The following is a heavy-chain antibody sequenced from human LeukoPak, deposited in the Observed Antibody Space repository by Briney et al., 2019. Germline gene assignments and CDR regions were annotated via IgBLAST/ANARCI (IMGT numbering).Heavy chain of an antibody. CDR2: ISGSGGST. CDR3: AKAHYYDSKAGRSAFDI. J-gene: IGHJ3*02. D-gene: IGHD3-22*01. Sequence: SGGSLRLSCAASGFTFSSYAMSWVRQAPGKGLEWVSAISGSGGSTYYADSVKGRFTISRDNSKNTLYLQMNSLRAEDTAVYYCAKAHYYDSKAGRSAFDIWGQGTMVTVSS. V-gene: IGHV3-23*01. CDR1: GFTFSSYA.